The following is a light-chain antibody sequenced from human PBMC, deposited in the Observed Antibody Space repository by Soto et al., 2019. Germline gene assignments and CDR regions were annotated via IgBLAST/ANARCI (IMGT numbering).Light chain of an antibody. CDR2: EVV. J-gene: IGLJ1*01. V-gene: IGLV2-8*01. Sequence: QSVLTQSPSASGSPGQSVTISCTGTKNDIGVYDFVSWYQHHPGKAPRLIIYEVVQRPSGVPDRFSGSKSGNTASLTVSGLRAADEADYFCKSYAGSNTYVFGSGTKVTVL. CDR1: KNDIGVYDF. CDR3: KSYAGSNTYV.